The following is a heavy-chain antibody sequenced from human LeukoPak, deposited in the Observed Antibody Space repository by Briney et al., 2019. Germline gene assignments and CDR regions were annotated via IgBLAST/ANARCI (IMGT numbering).Heavy chain of an antibody. CDR3: ARDPYSGGYGSYYYYYMDV. CDR1: GFTFSSYS. J-gene: IGHJ6*03. Sequence: GGSLRLSCAASGFTFSSYSMNWVRQAPGKGLEWVSSIKSSSSYIYYADSVKGRFTISRDNAKNSVYLEMNSLRAEDTAVYYCARDPYSGGYGSYYYYYMDVWGKGTTVTISS. D-gene: IGHD1-26*01. CDR2: IKSSSSYI. V-gene: IGHV3-21*01.